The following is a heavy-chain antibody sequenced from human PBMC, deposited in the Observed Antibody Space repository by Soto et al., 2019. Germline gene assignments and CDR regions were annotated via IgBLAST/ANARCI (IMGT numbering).Heavy chain of an antibody. CDR3: ARAPYPVFDC. Sequence: GGSLRLSCAAPGFTFSTYWMHWVRQAPGKGLVWVSRINSDGSTTSYADSVKGRFTISRDNAKNTLYLQMSSLRAEDTAVYYCARAPYPVFDCWGRGTLVTVSS. CDR1: GFTFSTYW. V-gene: IGHV3-74*01. CDR2: INSDGSTT. J-gene: IGHJ4*02.